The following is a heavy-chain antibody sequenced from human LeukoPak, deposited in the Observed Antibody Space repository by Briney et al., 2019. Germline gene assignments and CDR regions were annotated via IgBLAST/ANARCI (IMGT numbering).Heavy chain of an antibody. CDR2: ISSDGGVT. D-gene: IGHD2-2*01. CDR1: GFTFSSHA. CDR3: ARDPHCGSTSCLSYFDY. Sequence: GGSLRLSCAASGFTFSSHAMHWVRQARGKGLEYVSAISSDGGVTYYANSVKGRFTISRDNSKNTVHLQMGSLRGEDMAVYYCARDPHCGSTSCLSYFDYWGQGTLVTVSS. J-gene: IGHJ4*02. V-gene: IGHV3-64*01.